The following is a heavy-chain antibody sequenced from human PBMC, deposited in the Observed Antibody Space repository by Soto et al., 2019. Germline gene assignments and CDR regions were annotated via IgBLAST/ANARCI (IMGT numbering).Heavy chain of an antibody. D-gene: IGHD6-19*01. CDR1: GSSLGTSGMC. CDR2: IDCDDDR. CDR3: ARQANSSAYSENGMDV. J-gene: IGHJ6*02. Sequence: CVPTLLNPTQTLTLTCTFPGSSLGTSGMCVSWILQPGWKALEWLALIDCDDDRYYSTSLKTRLTISKDTSKKQVVLTMTNMDPVDTDTYYCARQANSSAYSENGMDVWGQGTTVTASS. V-gene: IGHV2-70*01.